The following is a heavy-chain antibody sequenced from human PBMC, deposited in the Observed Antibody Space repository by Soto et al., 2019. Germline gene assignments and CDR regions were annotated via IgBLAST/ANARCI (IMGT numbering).Heavy chain of an antibody. V-gene: IGHV2-5*02. J-gene: IGHJ4*02. CDR1: GFSLTTSGVG. CDR3: AHRVLRTVFGLVTTTAIYFDF. CDR2: IYWDDDK. D-gene: IGHD3-3*01. Sequence: QITLNESGPTLVKPTQTLTLTCTFSGFSLTTSGVGVGWIRQSPGKAPAWLALIYWDDDKRYSPSLKSRLTIPKDTSKNQVVLTMANLDPADTATYYCAHRVLRTVFGLVTTTAIYFDFWGQGTPVAVSS.